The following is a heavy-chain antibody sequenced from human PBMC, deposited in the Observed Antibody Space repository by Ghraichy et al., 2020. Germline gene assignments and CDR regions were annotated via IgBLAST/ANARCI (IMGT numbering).Heavy chain of an antibody. CDR1: GGSISSSSYY. V-gene: IGHV4-39*01. CDR2: IYYSGNT. CDR3: ARWHSSSWDVDY. Sequence: SETLSLTCTVSGGSISSSSYYWGWIRQPPGRGLEWIGSIYYSGNTYYNPSLKGRVTISVDTSKNQFSLKLSSVTAADTAVYYCARWHSSSWDVDYWGQGTLVTVSS. D-gene: IGHD6-13*01. J-gene: IGHJ4*02.